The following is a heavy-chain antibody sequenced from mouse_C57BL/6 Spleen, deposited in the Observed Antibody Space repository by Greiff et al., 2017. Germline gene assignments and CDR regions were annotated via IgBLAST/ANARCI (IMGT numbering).Heavy chain of an antibody. CDR2: IYPGSGNT. Sequence: QVQLKQSGAELVRPGASVKLSCKASGYTFTDYYINWVKQRPGQGLEWIARIYPGSGNTYYNEKFKGKATLTAEKSSSTAYMQLSSLTSEDSAFYFCARDGYYGYFDVWGTGTTVTVSS. CDR1: GYTFTDYY. V-gene: IGHV1-76*01. D-gene: IGHD2-3*01. J-gene: IGHJ1*03. CDR3: ARDGYYGYFDV.